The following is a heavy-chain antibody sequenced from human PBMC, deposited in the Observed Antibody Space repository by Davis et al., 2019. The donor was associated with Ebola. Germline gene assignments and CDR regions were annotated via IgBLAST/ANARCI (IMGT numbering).Heavy chain of an antibody. CDR2: INPNSGGT. D-gene: IGHD3-9*01. Sequence: ASVTVSCNASGYTFTSYAMHWVRQAPGQGLEWMGWINPNSGGTNYAQKFQGRVTMTRDTSISTAYMELSRLRSDDTAVYYCARGTYYDILTGYQRAGMDVWGQGTTVTVSS. J-gene: IGHJ6*02. CDR3: ARGTYYDILTGYQRAGMDV. CDR1: GYTFTSYA. V-gene: IGHV1-2*02.